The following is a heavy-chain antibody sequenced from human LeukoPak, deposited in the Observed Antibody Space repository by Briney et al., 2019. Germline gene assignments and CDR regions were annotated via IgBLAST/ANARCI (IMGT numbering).Heavy chain of an antibody. CDR1: GYSFTSYW. D-gene: IGHD6-13*01. CDR3: ARHGDSSSWYVFFDY. CDR2: IYPGDSDT. Sequence: GESLKIFCKGPGYSFTSYWIGWVRQMPGKGLEWMGIIYPGDSDTRYSPSFQGQVTISADKSISTAYLQWSSLKASDTAMYYCARHGDSSSWYVFFDYWGQGTLVTVSS. V-gene: IGHV5-51*01. J-gene: IGHJ4*02.